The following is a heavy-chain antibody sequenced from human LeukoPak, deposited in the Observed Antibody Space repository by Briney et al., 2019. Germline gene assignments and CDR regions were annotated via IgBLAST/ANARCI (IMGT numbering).Heavy chain of an antibody. CDR1: GFTFSSYG. J-gene: IGHJ4*02. CDR3: AKETTYYYGSGSQTYYFDY. CDR2: ISYDGNNN. Sequence: PGGSLRLSCAASGFTFSSYGMHWVRQAPGKGLVWVAIISYDGNNNYYADSVKGRFTISRDNSKNTLYLQMNSLRAEDTAVYYCAKETTYYYGSGSQTYYFDYWGQGTLVTVSS. D-gene: IGHD3-10*01. V-gene: IGHV3-30*18.